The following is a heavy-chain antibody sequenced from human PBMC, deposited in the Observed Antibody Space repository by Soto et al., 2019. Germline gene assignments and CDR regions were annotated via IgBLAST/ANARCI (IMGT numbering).Heavy chain of an antibody. CDR1: GGTFRNYP. Sequence: QVQLVQSGTEVKKPGSSVKVSCKASGGTFRNYPINWVRQAPGQGLEWMGSIFPLTDIPDYAQNFQARLTISADKSTSTAYMELSRLTSDDTAMYFCARGPLVVLNYFESWGQGTLVTVSS. CDR3: ARGPLVVLNYFES. V-gene: IGHV1-69*02. J-gene: IGHJ4*02. CDR2: IFPLTDIP.